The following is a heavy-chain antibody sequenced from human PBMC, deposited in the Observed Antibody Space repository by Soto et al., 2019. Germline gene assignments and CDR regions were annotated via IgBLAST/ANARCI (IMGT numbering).Heavy chain of an antibody. Sequence: QVQLQESGPGLVKPSGTLSLTCAVSGGSISSSNWWSRVRQPPGKGLEWIGEIYHSGSTNYTPSRKSRVTISVDKSKSQCSLKLRSATAADTAVYYCARSVVNCGGPSGWYFDLWGRGTLVTVSS. V-gene: IGHV4-4*02. CDR2: IYHSGST. CDR3: ARSVVNCGGPSGWYFDL. CDR1: GGSISSSNW. D-gene: IGHD7-27*01. J-gene: IGHJ2*01.